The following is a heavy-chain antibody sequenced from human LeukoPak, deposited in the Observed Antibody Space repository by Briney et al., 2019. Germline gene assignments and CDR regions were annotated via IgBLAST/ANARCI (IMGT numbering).Heavy chain of an antibody. D-gene: IGHD3-10*01. J-gene: IGHJ5*02. Sequence: GGSLRLSCAASGFTFSSYSMNWVRQAPGKGLEWVSSISSSSSYIYYADSVKGRFTISRDNAKNSLYLHMNSLRAEDTAVYYCARDPYGSGSWFDPWGQGTLVTVSS. CDR3: ARDPYGSGSWFDP. V-gene: IGHV3-21*01. CDR2: ISSSSSYI. CDR1: GFTFSSYS.